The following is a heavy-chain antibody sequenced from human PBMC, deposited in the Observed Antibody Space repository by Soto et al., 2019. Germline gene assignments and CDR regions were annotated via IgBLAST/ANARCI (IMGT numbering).Heavy chain of an antibody. CDR2: LNPNGTFT. J-gene: IGHJ4*02. D-gene: IGHD2-2*01. Sequence: EVQLVESGGGLVQPGGSLRLSCAGSGFTFSGYWMHWVRQAPGKGPVWVSRLNPNGTFTTNADSVKGRFTISRDNAKNTVYLQMNSLRADDTAVYYCARGGTSTTYSGLFYNWGQGTLVTVSS. CDR1: GFTFSGYW. V-gene: IGHV3-74*01. CDR3: ARGGTSTTYSGLFYN.